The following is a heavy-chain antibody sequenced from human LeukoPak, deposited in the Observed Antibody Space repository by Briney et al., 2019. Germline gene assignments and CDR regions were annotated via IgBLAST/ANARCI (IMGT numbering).Heavy chain of an antibody. CDR3: ARGRCSSTSCSFNWFDP. CDR1: GFSFSSYK. V-gene: IGHV3-48*03. CDR2: ISSSGSTI. D-gene: IGHD2-2*01. Sequence: GRSLRLSCAASGFSFSSYKMNWVRQAPGKGLEWVSYISSSGSTIYYADSVKGRFTISRDNAKNSLYLQMNSLRAEDTAVYYCARGRCSSTSCSFNWFDPWGQGTLVTVSS. J-gene: IGHJ5*02.